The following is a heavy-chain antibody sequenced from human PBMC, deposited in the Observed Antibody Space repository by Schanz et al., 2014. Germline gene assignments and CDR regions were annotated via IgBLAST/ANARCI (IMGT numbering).Heavy chain of an antibody. Sequence: EVQLVESGGGWVQPGGSLRLSCAASGFTFSIYAMHWVRQAPGKGLLWVSSISGTGGDDTYYADSVKGRFTISRDNSKNTLYLQMNSLRAEDTAVYFCAKDLGVDCGDGCFNWYFDLWGRGTLVTVSS. J-gene: IGHJ2*01. CDR2: ISGTGGDDT. CDR1: GFTFSIYA. V-gene: IGHV3-23*04. CDR3: AKDLGVDCGDGCFNWYFDL. D-gene: IGHD2-21*02.